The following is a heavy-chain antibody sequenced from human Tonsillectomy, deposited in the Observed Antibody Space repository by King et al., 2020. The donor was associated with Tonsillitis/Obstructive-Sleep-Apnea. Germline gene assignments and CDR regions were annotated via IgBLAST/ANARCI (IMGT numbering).Heavy chain of an antibody. V-gene: IGHV3-49*04. CDR1: GFTFGDYA. J-gene: IGHJ4*02. Sequence: QLVQSGGGLVQPGRSLRLSCTASGFTFGDYAMSWVRQAPGKGLEWVGFIRSKAYGGTTEYAASVKGRFTISRDDSKSIAYLQMNSLKTEDTAVYYCTDHISSWGFDYWGQGTLVTVSS. CDR2: IRSKAYGGTT. D-gene: IGHD6-13*01. CDR3: TDHISSWGFDY.